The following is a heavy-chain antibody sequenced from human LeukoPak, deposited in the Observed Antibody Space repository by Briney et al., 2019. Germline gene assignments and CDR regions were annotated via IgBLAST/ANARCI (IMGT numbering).Heavy chain of an antibody. CDR1: GYTFTSYG. CDR2: ISAYNGNT. V-gene: IGHV1-18*01. D-gene: IGHD2-2*02. J-gene: IGHJ3*02. Sequence: GASVKVSCKASGYTFTSYGISWVRQAPGQGLEWMGWISAYNGNTNYAQKLQGRVTMTTDTSTSTAYMELRSLRSDDTAVYYCARDQGIVVVPAAIQPIRYNWNYEEQGAFDMWGQGTMVTVSS. CDR3: ARDQGIVVVPAAIQPIRYNWNYEEQGAFDM.